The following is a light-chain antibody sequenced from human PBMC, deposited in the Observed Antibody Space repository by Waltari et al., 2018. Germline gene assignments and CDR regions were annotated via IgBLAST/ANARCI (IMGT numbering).Light chain of an antibody. CDR3: QTWDSNTVV. CDR1: KLGEKY. Sequence: SYDLTQPPSVSASPGQTASIACFGDKLGEKYVSWYQQKPGQSPVPVIYQDTKRPSVIPERFSASNSGNTATLTVSETQAVDAASYYCQTWDSNTVVFGGGTTLTVL. V-gene: IGLV3-1*01. J-gene: IGLJ2*01. CDR2: QDT.